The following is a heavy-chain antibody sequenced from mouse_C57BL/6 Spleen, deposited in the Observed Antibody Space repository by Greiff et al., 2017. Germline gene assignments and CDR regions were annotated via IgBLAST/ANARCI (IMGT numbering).Heavy chain of an antibody. Sequence: VQLQQSVAELVRPGASVKLSCTASGFNFKNTYMHWVKQRPEQGLEWIGRIDPANGNTKYAAKFPGKATITADTSSNTAYQQLSSLTSEDTAIYYCARSNYGSGFDYWGQGTTVTVSS. CDR1: GFNFKNTY. D-gene: IGHD1-1*01. CDR2: IDPANGNT. J-gene: IGHJ2*01. CDR3: ARSNYGSGFDY. V-gene: IGHV14-3*01.